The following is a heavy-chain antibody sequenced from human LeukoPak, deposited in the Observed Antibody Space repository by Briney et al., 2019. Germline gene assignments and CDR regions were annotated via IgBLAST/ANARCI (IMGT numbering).Heavy chain of an antibody. J-gene: IGHJ4*02. CDR3: ERLDDPPRD. CDR2: IYYSGST. V-gene: IGHV4-39*01. Sequence: PSETLSLTCTVSGGSISSSSYYWGWIRQPPGEGLEWIGSIYYSGSTYYNPSLKSRVTISVDTSKNQFSLKLSSVTAADTAVYYCERLDDPPRDWGQGTLVTVSS. CDR1: GGSISSSSYY. D-gene: IGHD2-2*03.